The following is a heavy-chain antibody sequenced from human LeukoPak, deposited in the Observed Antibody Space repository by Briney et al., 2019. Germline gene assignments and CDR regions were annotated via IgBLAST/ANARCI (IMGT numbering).Heavy chain of an antibody. D-gene: IGHD3-10*01. CDR2: IYTSGST. CDR1: GGSISSGSYY. J-gene: IGHJ5*02. CDR3: ARDFPSGFGELNWFDP. Sequence: TSETLSLTCTVSGGSISSGSYYWSWIRQPAGKGLEWIGRIYTSGSTNYNPSLKSRFTISVDTSKNQFSLKLSSVTAADTAVYYCARDFPSGFGELNWFDPWGQGTLVTVSS. V-gene: IGHV4-61*02.